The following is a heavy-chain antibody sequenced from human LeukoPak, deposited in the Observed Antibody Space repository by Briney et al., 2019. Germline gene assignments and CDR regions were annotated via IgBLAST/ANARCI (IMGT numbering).Heavy chain of an antibody. CDR2: INPSGST. Sequence: SETLSLTCAVYGGSFSGYHWTWIRQSPGKGLEWIGDINPSGSTYYNPSLKSRPTISVDTSKNQFSLKLRSVTAADTAVYYCARGRHDITMIVVVMTSVSYYLDVWGKGTTVTVS. J-gene: IGHJ6*03. D-gene: IGHD3-22*01. CDR3: ARGRHDITMIVVVMTSVSYYLDV. CDR1: GGSFSGYH. V-gene: IGHV4-34*01.